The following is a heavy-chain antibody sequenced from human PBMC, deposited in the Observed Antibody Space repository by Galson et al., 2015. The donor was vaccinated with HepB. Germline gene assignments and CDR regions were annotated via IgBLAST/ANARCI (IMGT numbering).Heavy chain of an antibody. CDR1: GDSVSSNSVA. CDR2: TYYRSRWYN. V-gene: IGHV6-1*01. CDR3: AILPKRPYCSTSCAVDY. Sequence: CAISGDSVSSNSVAWDWIRQSPSRGLEWLARTYYRSRWYNDYAVSVKSRVTINPDTSKNQFSLQLNSVTPEDTAVYYCAILPKRPYCSTSCAVDYWGQGTLVTVSS. J-gene: IGHJ4*02. D-gene: IGHD2-2*01.